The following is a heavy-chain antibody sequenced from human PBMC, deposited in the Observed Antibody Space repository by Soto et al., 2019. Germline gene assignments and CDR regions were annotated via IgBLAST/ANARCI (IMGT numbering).Heavy chain of an antibody. D-gene: IGHD6-19*01. CDR2: IYYSGST. Sequence: SETLSLTCTVSGGSISSYYWSWIRQPPGKGLEWIGYIYYSGSTNYNPSLKSRVTISVDTSKNQFSLKLSSVTAADTAVYYCASISSGWRGYYFDYWGQGTLVTVSS. CDR3: ASISSGWRGYYFDY. J-gene: IGHJ4*02. V-gene: IGHV4-59*01. CDR1: GGSISSYY.